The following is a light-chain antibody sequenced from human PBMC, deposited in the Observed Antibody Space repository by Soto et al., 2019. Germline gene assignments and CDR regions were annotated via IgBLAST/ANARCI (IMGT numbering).Light chain of an antibody. J-gene: IGLJ1*01. Sequence: QSVLAQPPSVSGASGQKVTISCTGSSSNIGAGYDLHWYQQLPGTAPKLLLYGNSNRPSGVPDRFSGSKSGTSASLAITRLQAEDEADYYCQSYDSSLSAYVFXTGTKVTV. CDR3: QSYDSSLSAYV. V-gene: IGLV1-40*01. CDR2: GNS. CDR1: SSNIGAGYD.